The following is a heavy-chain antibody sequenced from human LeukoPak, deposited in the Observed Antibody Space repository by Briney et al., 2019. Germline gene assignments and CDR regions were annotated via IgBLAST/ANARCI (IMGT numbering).Heavy chain of an antibody. D-gene: IGHD6-13*01. J-gene: IGHJ4*02. Sequence: GASVKVSCKASGYTFTSYDINWVRQATGQGLEWMGWMNPNSGNTGYAQKFQGRVTMTRNTSISTAYMELSSLRSEDTAVYYCARFDVAVAAFDYWGQGTLVTVSS. CDR2: MNPNSGNT. CDR3: ARFDVAVAAFDY. V-gene: IGHV1-8*01. CDR1: GYTFTSYD.